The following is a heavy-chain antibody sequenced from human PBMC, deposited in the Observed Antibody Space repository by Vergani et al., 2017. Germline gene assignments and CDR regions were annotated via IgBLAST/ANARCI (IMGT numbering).Heavy chain of an antibody. D-gene: IGHD2-2*01. J-gene: IGHJ6*02. CDR3: ARDLIVVVPYYYYGMDV. CDR2: INHSGST. V-gene: IGHV4-34*01. CDR1: GGSFSGYY. Sequence: QVQLQQWGAGLLKPSETLSLTCAVYGGSFSGYYWSWIRQPPGKGLEWIGEINHSGSTNYNPSLKSRVTISVDTSKNQFSLKLSSVTAADTAVYYCARDLIVVVPYYYYGMDVWGQGP.